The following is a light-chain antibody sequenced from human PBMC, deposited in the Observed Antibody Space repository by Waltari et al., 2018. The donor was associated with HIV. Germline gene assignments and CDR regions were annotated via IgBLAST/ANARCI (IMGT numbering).Light chain of an antibody. V-gene: IGLV2-23*02. CDR1: RSGVGSYYL. CDR2: EVN. J-gene: IGLJ2*01. Sequence: SSLAQPSPLSWSPWTSDTLPCPGTRSGVGSYYLVPLYQQHPGKAPKLMISEVNKRPSGVSNRFSGSKSGNTASLTISGLQAEDEADYYCSSYATAGTYVLFGGGTKLTVL. CDR3: SSYATAGTYVL.